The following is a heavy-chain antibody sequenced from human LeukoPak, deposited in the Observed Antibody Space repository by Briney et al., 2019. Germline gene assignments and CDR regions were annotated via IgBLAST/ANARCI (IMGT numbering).Heavy chain of an antibody. V-gene: IGHV1-69*13. D-gene: IGHD3-22*01. CDR1: GGTFSSYA. CDR2: IIPIFGTA. CDR3: ARESGRVVVDDAFDI. J-gene: IGHJ3*02. Sequence: SVKVSCKASGGTFSSYAISWVRQAPGQGLEWMGGIIPIFGTANYAQKFQGRVTITADESTSTAYMELSSLRCEDTAVYYCARESGRVVVDDAFDIWGQGTMVTVSS.